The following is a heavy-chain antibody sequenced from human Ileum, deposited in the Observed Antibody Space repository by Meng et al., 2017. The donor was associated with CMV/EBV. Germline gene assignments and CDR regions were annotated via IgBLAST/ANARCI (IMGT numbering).Heavy chain of an antibody. CDR3: AKDNTSSSWGNLGY. D-gene: IGHD6-13*01. Sequence: GGSLRLSCAASGFTFSSYDMSWVRQAPGKGLEWVSVIFSGGSTTYYADSVKGRFTISRDNSKNTLYLQMNSLRAEDTAVYYCAKDNTSSSWGNLGYWGQGTLVTVSS. V-gene: IGHV3-23*03. J-gene: IGHJ4*02. CDR1: GFTFSSYD. CDR2: IFSGGSTT.